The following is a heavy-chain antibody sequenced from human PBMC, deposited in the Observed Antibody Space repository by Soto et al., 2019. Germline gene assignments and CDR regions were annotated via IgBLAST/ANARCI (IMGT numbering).Heavy chain of an antibody. Sequence: GASVKVSCKASGYTFTSYYMHWVRQAPGQGLEWMGIINPSGGSTSYAQKFQGRVTMTRDTSTSTVYMELSSLRSEDTAVYYCARDSGGGSYNPSGGDFDYWGQGTLVTVSS. V-gene: IGHV1-46*01. J-gene: IGHJ4*02. CDR1: GYTFTSYY. CDR2: INPSGGST. CDR3: ARDSGGGSYNPSGGDFDY. D-gene: IGHD1-26*01.